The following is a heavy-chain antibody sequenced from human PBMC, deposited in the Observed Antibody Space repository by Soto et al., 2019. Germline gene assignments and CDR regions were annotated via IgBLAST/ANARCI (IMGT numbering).Heavy chain of an antibody. V-gene: IGHV3-21*01. D-gene: IGHD3-9*01. CDR1: GFTFSSYS. Sequence: GGSLRLSCAASGFTFSSYSMNWVRQAPGKGLEWVSSISSSSSYIYYADSVKGRFTISRDNAKNSLYLQMNSLRAEDTAVYYCARDEGDILTGYVPFDYWGQGTLVTVSS. CDR3: ARDEGDILTGYVPFDY. J-gene: IGHJ4*02. CDR2: ISSSSSYI.